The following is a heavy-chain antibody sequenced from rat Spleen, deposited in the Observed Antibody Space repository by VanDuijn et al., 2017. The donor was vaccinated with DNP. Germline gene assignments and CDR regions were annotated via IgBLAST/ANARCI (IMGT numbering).Heavy chain of an antibody. D-gene: IGHD1-7*01. V-gene: IGHV3-1*01. CDR2: ISYSGST. CDR3: ARWTRYFDY. Sequence: EVQLQESGSGLVKPSQSLSLTCSVTGYSITSNYWGWIRQFPGNKMEYIGHISYSGSTNHNPSLKSRISITRDTSKNHFFLHLNSVTTEDTATYYCARWTRYFDYWGQGVMVTVSS. CDR1: GYSITSNY. J-gene: IGHJ2*01.